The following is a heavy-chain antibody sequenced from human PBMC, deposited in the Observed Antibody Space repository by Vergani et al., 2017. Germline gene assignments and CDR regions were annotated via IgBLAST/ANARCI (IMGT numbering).Heavy chain of an antibody. CDR2: INPNSGST. V-gene: IGHV1-2*04. CDR1: GYTFTGYY. Sequence: QVQLVQSGAEVKKPGASVKVSCKASGYTFTGYYMHWVRQAPGQGLEWMGWINPNSGSTNYAQKFQGWVTMTRDTSISTAYMELSRLRSDDTAVYYCARESWEYYGSGSYFYYYYGMDVWGQGTTVTVSS. D-gene: IGHD3-10*01. J-gene: IGHJ6*02. CDR3: ARESWEYYGSGSYFYYYYGMDV.